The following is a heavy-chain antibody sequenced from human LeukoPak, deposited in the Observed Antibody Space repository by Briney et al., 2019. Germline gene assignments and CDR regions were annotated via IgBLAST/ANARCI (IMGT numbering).Heavy chain of an antibody. Sequence: SQTLSLTCTVSGGSISSGSYYWSWIRQPAGKGLEWIGRSYTSGSTNYNPSLKSRVTISVDTSKNQFSLKLSSVTAADTAVYYCARGRYCSSTSCYYFDYRGQGTLVTVSS. CDR2: SYTSGST. D-gene: IGHD2-2*01. CDR1: GGSISSGSYY. V-gene: IGHV4-61*02. CDR3: ARGRYCSSTSCYYFDY. J-gene: IGHJ4*02.